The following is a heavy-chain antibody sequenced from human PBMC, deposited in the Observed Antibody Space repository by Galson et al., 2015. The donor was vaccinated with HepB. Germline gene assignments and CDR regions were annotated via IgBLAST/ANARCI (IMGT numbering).Heavy chain of an antibody. J-gene: IGHJ3*02. CDR2: IIPIFCTA. D-gene: IGHD6-6*01. CDR3: ARARGYSSSSLDAFDI. CDR1: GGTFSSYA. V-gene: IGHV1-69*13. Sequence: SVKVSCKASGGTFSSYAISWVRQAPGQGLEWMGGIIPIFCTANYAQKFQGRVTITADESTSTAYMELSSLRSEDTAVYYCARARGYSSSSLDAFDIWGQGTMVTVSS.